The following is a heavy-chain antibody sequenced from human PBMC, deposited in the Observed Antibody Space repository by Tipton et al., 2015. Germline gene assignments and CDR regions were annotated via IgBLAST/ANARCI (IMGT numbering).Heavy chain of an antibody. D-gene: IGHD5-24*01. CDR1: GGSVTSGSYY. CDR3: ARDLEHGMDV. V-gene: IGHV4-61*01. J-gene: IGHJ6*02. CDR2: ISYTDGA. Sequence: TLSLTCTVSGGSVTSGSYYWSWIRQPPGKGLEWIGYISYTDGAHYNPALKSRVTISVDTSKNQFSLTLNSVAAADTAVYYCARDLEHGMDVWGHGTTVTVS.